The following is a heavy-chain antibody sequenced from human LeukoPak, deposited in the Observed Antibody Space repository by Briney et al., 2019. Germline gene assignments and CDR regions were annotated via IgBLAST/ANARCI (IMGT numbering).Heavy chain of an antibody. V-gene: IGHV4-30-2*01. CDR1: GGSISSGGYS. Sequence: PSQTLSLTCAVSGGSISSGGYSWSWIRQPPGKGLEWIGYIYHSGSTYYNPSLKSRVTISVDKSKNQFSLKLSSVTAADTAMYYCAKNGGNSDFAYWGQGTLVTVSS. CDR3: AKNGGNSDFAY. D-gene: IGHD4-23*01. CDR2: IYHSGST. J-gene: IGHJ4*02.